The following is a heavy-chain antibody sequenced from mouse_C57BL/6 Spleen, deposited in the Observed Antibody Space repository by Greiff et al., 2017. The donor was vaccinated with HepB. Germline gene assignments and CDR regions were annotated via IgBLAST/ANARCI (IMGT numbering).Heavy chain of an antibody. CDR3: AREGDYDEGGCAY. D-gene: IGHD2-4*01. J-gene: IGHJ3*01. CDR2: ISYDGSN. Sequence: DVQLQESGPGLVKPSQSLSLTCSVTGYSITSGYYWNWIRQFPGNKLEWMGYISYDGSNNYNPSLKNRISITRDTSKNQFFLKLNSVTTEDTATYYCAREGDYDEGGCAYWGQGTLGTVSA. V-gene: IGHV3-6*01. CDR1: GYSITSGYY.